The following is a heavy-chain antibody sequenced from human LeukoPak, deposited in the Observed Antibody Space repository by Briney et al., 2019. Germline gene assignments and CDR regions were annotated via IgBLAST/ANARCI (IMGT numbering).Heavy chain of an antibody. D-gene: IGHD6-13*01. CDR3: ATTQGNSRTAGAFDI. CDR2: ISYDGSNK. CDR1: GFTFSSYW. J-gene: IGHJ3*02. Sequence: GGSLRLSCVASGFTFSSYWMSWVRQAPGKGLEWVAVISYDGSNKYYADSVKGRFTISRDNSKNTLYLQMNSLRAEDTAVYYCATTQGNSRTAGAFDIWGQGTMVTVSS. V-gene: IGHV3-30-3*01.